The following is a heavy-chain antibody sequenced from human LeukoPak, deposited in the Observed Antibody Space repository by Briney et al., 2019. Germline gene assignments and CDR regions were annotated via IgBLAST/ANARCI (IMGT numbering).Heavy chain of an antibody. CDR2: ISSSSTTI. Sequence: GGSLRLSCAASGFTFSSYRMTWVRQAPGKGLEWVSYISSSSTTIYYADSVKGRFTISRDNAKNSLYLQMNSLRAEDTAVYYCARLTMVRGIQWNSVYWGQGTLVTVSS. J-gene: IGHJ4*02. D-gene: IGHD3-10*01. CDR3: ARLTMVRGIQWNSVY. CDR1: GFTFSSYR. V-gene: IGHV3-48*01.